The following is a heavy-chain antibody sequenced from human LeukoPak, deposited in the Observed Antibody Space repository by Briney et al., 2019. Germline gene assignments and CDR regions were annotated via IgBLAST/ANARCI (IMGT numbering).Heavy chain of an antibody. Sequence: ASVKVSCKASGYTFTSYGISWVRQAPGQGLEWMGGIIPIFGTANYAQKFQGRVTITTDESTSTAYMELSSLRSDDTAVYYCARLGGYSYGFGSRIGNNFDYWGQGTLVTVSS. D-gene: IGHD5-18*01. J-gene: IGHJ4*02. CDR1: GYTFTSYG. CDR3: ARLGGYSYGFGSRIGNNFDY. V-gene: IGHV1-69*05. CDR2: IIPIFGTA.